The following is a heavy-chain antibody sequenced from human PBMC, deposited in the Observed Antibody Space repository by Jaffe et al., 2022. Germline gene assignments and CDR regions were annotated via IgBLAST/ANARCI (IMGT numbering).Heavy chain of an antibody. D-gene: IGHD3-10*01. CDR3: AHKPRQIITMVRGVIITSNYFDY. CDR1: GFSLSTSGVG. V-gene: IGHV2-5*02. J-gene: IGHJ4*02. Sequence: QITLKESGPTLVKPTQTLTLTCTFSGFSLSTSGVGVGWIRQPPGKALEWLALIYWDDDKRYSPSLKSRLTITKDTSKNQVVLTMTNMDPVDTATYYCAHKPRQIITMVRGVIITSNYFDYWGQGTLVTVSS. CDR2: IYWDDDK.